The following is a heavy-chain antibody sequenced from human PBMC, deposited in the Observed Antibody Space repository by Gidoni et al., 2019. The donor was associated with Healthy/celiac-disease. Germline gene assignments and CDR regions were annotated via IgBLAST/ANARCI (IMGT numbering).Heavy chain of an antibody. CDR2: INHSGST. V-gene: IGHV4-34*01. D-gene: IGHD6-19*01. CDR3: ARGGYSSGWTHWYFDL. Sequence: LEWIGEINHSGSTNYNPSLKSRVTISVDTSKNQFSLKLSSVTAADTAVYYCARGGYSSGWTHWYFDLWGRGTLVTVSS. J-gene: IGHJ2*01.